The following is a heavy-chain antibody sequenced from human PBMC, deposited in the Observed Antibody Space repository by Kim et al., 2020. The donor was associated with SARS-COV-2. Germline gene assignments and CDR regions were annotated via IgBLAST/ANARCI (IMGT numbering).Heavy chain of an antibody. V-gene: IGHV4-39*07. D-gene: IGHD3-16*01. CDR3: ARVIGWGYYFDY. J-gene: IGHJ4*02. Sequence: YYNPSLRSRVTISVDTSKNRFSRKLSSVTAADTAVYYCARVIGWGYYFDYWGQGTLVTVSS.